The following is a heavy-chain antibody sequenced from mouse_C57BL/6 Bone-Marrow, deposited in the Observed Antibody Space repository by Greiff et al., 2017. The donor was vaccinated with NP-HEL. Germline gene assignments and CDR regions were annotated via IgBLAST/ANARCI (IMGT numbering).Heavy chain of an antibody. CDR1: GYTFTSYW. Sequence: QVQLKQPGAELVKPGASVKLSCKASGYTFTSYWMHWVKQRPGQGLEWIGMIHPNSGSTNYNEKFKSKATLTVDKSSSTAYMQLSSLTSEDSAVYYCAIYDYYTMDYWGQGTSVTVSS. J-gene: IGHJ4*01. D-gene: IGHD2-3*01. CDR3: AIYDYYTMDY. V-gene: IGHV1-64*01. CDR2: IHPNSGST.